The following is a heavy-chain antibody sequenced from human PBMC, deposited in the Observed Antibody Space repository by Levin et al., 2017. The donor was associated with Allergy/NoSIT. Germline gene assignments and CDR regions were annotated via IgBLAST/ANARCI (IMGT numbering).Heavy chain of an antibody. Sequence: ASVKVSCKASGYTFTGYYMHWVRQAPGQGLEWMEWINPNSGDTNYAQMFQGRVTMTRDTSISTAYMELSRLRSDDTAVYYCARDSESGSYYATFDYWGQGTLVTVSS. V-gene: IGHV1-2*02. CDR1: GYTFTGYY. D-gene: IGHD1-26*01. J-gene: IGHJ4*02. CDR3: ARDSESGSYYATFDY. CDR2: INPNSGDT.